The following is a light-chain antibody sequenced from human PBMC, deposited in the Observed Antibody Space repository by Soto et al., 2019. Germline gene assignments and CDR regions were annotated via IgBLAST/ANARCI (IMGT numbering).Light chain of an antibody. Sequence: DIQMTQSPSSLSASVGDSVTLTCRASQGISNYLAWYQQKPGKVPKLLIYAASTLHSGVPSRFSGSGYGTDFTLTISSLQPEDVATYYCQKYRSAPLTFGQGTKVEIK. CDR1: QGISNY. CDR2: AAS. V-gene: IGKV1-27*01. J-gene: IGKJ1*01. CDR3: QKYRSAPLT.